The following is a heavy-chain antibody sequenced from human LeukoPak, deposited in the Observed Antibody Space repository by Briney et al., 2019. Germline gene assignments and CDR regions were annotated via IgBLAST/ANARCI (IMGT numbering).Heavy chain of an antibody. V-gene: IGHV3-74*01. J-gene: IGHJ6*02. D-gene: IGHD3-9*01. CDR3: ARGADYDILTGYSNHYGMDV. CDR1: GFTFSNYW. CDR2: INSDGSSRR. Sequence: PGGSLRLSCAASGFTFSNYWMHWVRQAPGKGLVWVSRINSDGSSRRSYADSVKGRFTISRDNGRNTVYLQMNSLRAEDTAVYYCARGADYDILTGYSNHYGMDVWGQGTTVTVSS.